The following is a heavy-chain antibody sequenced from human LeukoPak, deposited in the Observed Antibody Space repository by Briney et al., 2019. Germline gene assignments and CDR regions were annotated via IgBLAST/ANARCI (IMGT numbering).Heavy chain of an antibody. V-gene: IGHV1-46*01. CDR3: ARDYYDSSGYYYAHGY. D-gene: IGHD3-22*01. CDR2: INPSGGST. CDR1: GYTFTGYY. J-gene: IGHJ4*02. Sequence: ASVKVSCKASGYTFTGYYMHWVRQAPGQGLEWMGIINPSGGSTSYAQKFQGRVTMTRDTSTSTVYMELSSLRSEDTAVYYCARDYYDSSGYYYAHGYWGQGTLVTVSS.